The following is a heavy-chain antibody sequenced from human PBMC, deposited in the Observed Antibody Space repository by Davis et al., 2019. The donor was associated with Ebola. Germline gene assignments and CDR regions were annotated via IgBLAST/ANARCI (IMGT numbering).Heavy chain of an antibody. CDR2: INPNDGST. D-gene: IGHD3-9*01. V-gene: IGHV1-2*02. J-gene: IGHJ6*02. CDR1: GYTFTGYY. Sequence: AASVKVSCKASGYTFTGYYLHWVRQAPGQGLEWMGWINPNDGSTTYAQKFEGRVTMTRDASISTAYMELSSLTSEDTAVYYCARSRGWLFLYGMDVWGQGTTVTVSS. CDR3: ARSRGWLFLYGMDV.